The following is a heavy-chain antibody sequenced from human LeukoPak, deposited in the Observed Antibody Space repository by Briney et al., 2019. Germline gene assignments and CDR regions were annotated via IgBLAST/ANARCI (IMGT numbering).Heavy chain of an antibody. CDR1: GDSISSGDYC. CDR3: ASRGTLAAAGGYYYYYYMDV. D-gene: IGHD6-13*01. J-gene: IGHJ6*03. CDR2: IYYSGST. V-gene: IGHV4-30-4*08. Sequence: SETLSLTCTVSGDSISSGDYCWSWIRQPPGKGLEWIGYIYYSGSTYYNPSLKSRVTISVDTSKNQFSLKLSSVTAADTAVYYCASRGTLAAAGGYYYYYYMDVWGKGTTVTVSS.